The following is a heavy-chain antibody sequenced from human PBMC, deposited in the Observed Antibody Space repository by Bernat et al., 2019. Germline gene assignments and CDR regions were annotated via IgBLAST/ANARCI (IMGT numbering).Heavy chain of an antibody. V-gene: IGHV3-7*03. J-gene: IGHJ3*02. D-gene: IGHD2-2*01. Sequence: EVQLVESGGGLVQPGGSLRLSCAASGFTFSSYWMSWVRQAPGKGLEWVANIKQDGSGKVYVDSVKGRFTISRANAKNSLYLQMNSLRADDTAVYYCARVSGIVVPWAAFDIWGQGTMVTVSS. CDR1: GFTFSSYW. CDR2: IKQDGSGK. CDR3: ARVSGIVVPWAAFDI.